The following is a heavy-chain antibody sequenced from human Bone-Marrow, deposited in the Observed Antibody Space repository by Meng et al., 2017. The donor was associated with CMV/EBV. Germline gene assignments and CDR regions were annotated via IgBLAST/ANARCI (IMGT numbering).Heavy chain of an antibody. CDR1: GFSLSNARMG. Sequence: SGPTLVKPTETLTLTCTVSGFSLSNARMGVSWIRQPPGKALEWLAHIFSNDEKSYSTSLKSRLTISKDTSKSQVVLTMTNMDPVDTATYYCARILTGTHYYYYGMDVWSQGTTVTVSS. D-gene: IGHD1-7*01. CDR2: IFSNDEK. V-gene: IGHV2-26*01. J-gene: IGHJ6*02. CDR3: ARILTGTHYYYYGMDV.